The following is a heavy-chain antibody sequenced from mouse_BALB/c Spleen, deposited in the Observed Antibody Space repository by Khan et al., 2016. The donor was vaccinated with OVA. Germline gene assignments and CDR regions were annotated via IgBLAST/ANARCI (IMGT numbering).Heavy chain of an antibody. CDR1: GYTFTSYD. CDR2: IFPGDGST. J-gene: IGHJ3*01. D-gene: IGHD2-14*01. Sequence: QVQLQQSGAELVKPGASVKLSCKASGYTFTSYDMNWVRQRPEQGLVWIGWIFPGDGSTKYNEKLKGKATLTTDKSSSTAYMQLSRLTSEDSAVYFCARGGYGGFAYWGQGTLVTVSA. V-gene: IGHV1-85*01. CDR3: ARGGYGGFAY.